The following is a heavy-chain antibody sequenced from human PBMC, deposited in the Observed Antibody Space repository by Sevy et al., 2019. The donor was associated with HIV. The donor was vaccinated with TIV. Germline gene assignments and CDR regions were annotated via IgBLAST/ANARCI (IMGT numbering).Heavy chain of an antibody. CDR1: GGSISSYY. Sequence: SETLSLTCTVSGGSISSYYWSWIRQPPGKGLEWIGYIYYSGRTNYNPSLKSRVTISVDTSKNQFSLKLSSVTAADTAVYYCARRGLDNSCGWIYYFDYWGQGTLVTVSS. V-gene: IGHV4-59*01. D-gene: IGHD6-19*01. CDR2: IYYSGRT. CDR3: ARRGLDNSCGWIYYFDY. J-gene: IGHJ4*02.